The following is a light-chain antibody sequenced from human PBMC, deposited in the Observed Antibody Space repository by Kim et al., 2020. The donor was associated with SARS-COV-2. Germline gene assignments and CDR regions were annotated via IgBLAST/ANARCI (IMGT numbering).Light chain of an antibody. CDR3: HSVTTTSTRV. CDR2: DVN. Sequence: GHAINSSCTGTSSDIGAYNSVSWYQQHPGKAPKLMIYDVNKWPSGVSNRFSGSKSDNTAFLTISGLQAEDEADYYCHSVTTTSTRVFGTGTKVTVL. CDR1: SSDIGAYNS. J-gene: IGLJ1*01. V-gene: IGLV2-14*03.